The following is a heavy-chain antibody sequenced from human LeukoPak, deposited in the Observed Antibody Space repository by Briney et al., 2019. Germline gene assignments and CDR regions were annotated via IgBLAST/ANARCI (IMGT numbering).Heavy chain of an antibody. D-gene: IGHD6-19*01. Sequence: SETLSLTCTVSGGSISSYYWSWIRQPPGKGLEWIGYLYYTGSTNYNPSLKSRATISVDTSKNQFPLKLNSMTAADTAVYYCARRGSSGWYFDYWGQGTLVTVSS. CDR1: GGSISSYY. CDR2: LYYTGST. J-gene: IGHJ4*02. V-gene: IGHV4-59*08. CDR3: ARRGSSGWYFDY.